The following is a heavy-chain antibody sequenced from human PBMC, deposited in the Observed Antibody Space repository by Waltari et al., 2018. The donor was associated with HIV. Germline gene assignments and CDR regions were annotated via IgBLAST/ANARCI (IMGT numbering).Heavy chain of an antibody. D-gene: IGHD6-13*01. V-gene: IGHV3-33*01. CDR1: GLPESCSG. J-gene: IGHJ3*01. Sequence: VHLVESGGGVVQPGRSWRLSCSASGLPESCSGMHWVRQAPGKGLQWVAVIWYDGSKKEYSDSVKGRFTISKDNSKNTLFLQMNSLRVDDTAVYFCARVPFASSWSADSFDVWGPGTRITVSS. CDR3: ARVPFASSWSADSFDV. CDR2: IWYDGSKK.